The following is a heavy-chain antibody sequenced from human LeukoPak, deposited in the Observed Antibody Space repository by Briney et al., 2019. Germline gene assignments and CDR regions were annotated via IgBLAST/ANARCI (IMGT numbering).Heavy chain of an antibody. D-gene: IGHD6-13*01. CDR2: IWYDASYL. V-gene: IGHV3-33*06. Sequence: PGGSLRLSRAASGFTFSYYGMHWVRQAPGKGLDWVAVIWYDASYLYYADSVKGRFTISGDNSKNTMYLQMNNLRAEDTAVYYCAKIVQFTAATGTGLDYWGQGTLVTVSP. CDR3: AKIVQFTAATGTGLDY. CDR1: GFTFSYYG. J-gene: IGHJ4*02.